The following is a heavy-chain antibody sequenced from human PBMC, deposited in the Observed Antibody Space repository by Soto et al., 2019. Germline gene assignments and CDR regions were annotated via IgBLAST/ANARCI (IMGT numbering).Heavy chain of an antibody. CDR2: ISSSSNYI. CDR3: ARETQLGGYFDY. Sequence: PGGSLRLSCTASGFTFSAFSMIWVRQTPGKGLEWVSSISSSSNYIYYADSLKGRFTISRDNARNSLYLQMNSLRAQDTAVYYCARETQLGGYFDYWGQGTLVTGSS. V-gene: IGHV3-21*01. J-gene: IGHJ4*02. CDR1: GFTFSAFS. D-gene: IGHD3-16*01.